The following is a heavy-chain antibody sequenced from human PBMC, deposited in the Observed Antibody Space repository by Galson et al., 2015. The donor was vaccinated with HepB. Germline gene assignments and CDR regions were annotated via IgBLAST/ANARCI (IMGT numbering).Heavy chain of an antibody. Sequence: SLRLSCAASGFTFSSYSMNWVRQAPGKGLEWVSSISSSSSYIYYADSVKGRFTISRDNAKNSLYLQMNSLRAEDTAVYYCAREVQQLAHNHYYYYYYMDVWGKGTTVTVSS. D-gene: IGHD6-13*01. CDR3: AREVQQLAHNHYYYYYYMDV. J-gene: IGHJ6*03. CDR1: GFTFSSYS. CDR2: ISSSSSYI. V-gene: IGHV3-21*01.